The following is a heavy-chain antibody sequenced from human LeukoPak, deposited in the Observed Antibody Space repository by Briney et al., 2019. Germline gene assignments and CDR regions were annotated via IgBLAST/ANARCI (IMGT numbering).Heavy chain of an antibody. CDR3: ARGRLVATITGYYYYYMDV. J-gene: IGHJ6*03. Sequence: APVKVSCKASGYTFTSYAMHWVRQAPGQRLEWMGWINAGNGNTKYSQEFQGRVTITRDTSASTAYMELSSLRSEDMAVYYCARGRLVATITGYYYYYMDVWGKGTTVTVSS. V-gene: IGHV1-3*03. CDR1: GYTFTSYA. CDR2: INAGNGNT. D-gene: IGHD5-12*01.